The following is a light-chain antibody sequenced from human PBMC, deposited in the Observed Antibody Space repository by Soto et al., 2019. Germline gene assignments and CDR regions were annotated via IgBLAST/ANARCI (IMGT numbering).Light chain of an antibody. J-gene: IGKJ4*01. Sequence: EIVLTQSPGTLSLSPGERATLSCRASQSVSSSYLAWYQQKPGQAPRLLIYDASYRATGIPARFSGSGSGTEFTLTISSLQSEDFAVYYCQQYNNWPQLTFGGGTKVDIK. CDR1: QSVSSSY. V-gene: IGKV3-15*01. CDR3: QQYNNWPQLT. CDR2: DAS.